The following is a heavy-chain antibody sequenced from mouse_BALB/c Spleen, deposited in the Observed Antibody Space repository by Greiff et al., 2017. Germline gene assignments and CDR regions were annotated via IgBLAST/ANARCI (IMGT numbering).Heavy chain of an antibody. J-gene: IGHJ2*01. Sequence: EVKLVESGAELVRPGALVKLSCKASGFNIKDYYMHWVKQRPEQGLEWIGWIDPENGNTIYDPKFQGKASITADTSSNTAYLQLSSLTSEDTAVYYCARRGGYYDYFDYWGQGTTLTVSS. D-gene: IGHD2-3*01. V-gene: IGHV14-1*02. CDR2: IDPENGNT. CDR1: GFNIKDYY. CDR3: ARRGGYYDYFDY.